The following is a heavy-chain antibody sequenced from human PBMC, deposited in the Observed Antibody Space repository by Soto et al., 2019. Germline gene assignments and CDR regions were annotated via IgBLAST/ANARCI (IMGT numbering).Heavy chain of an antibody. D-gene: IGHD2-2*01. CDR2: LYYSGST. J-gene: IGHJ4*02. CDR1: GGSLSTYY. Sequence: PSETRSLTCTVSGGSLSTYYWSWIRQPPGKGLEWIGYLYYSGSTNYNPSLQSRLTMSVDTSKNYFSLQLSSVTAADTAVYFCARHSCTNCPFDYWGQGTLVTVSS. CDR3: ARHSCTNCPFDY. V-gene: IGHV4-59*08.